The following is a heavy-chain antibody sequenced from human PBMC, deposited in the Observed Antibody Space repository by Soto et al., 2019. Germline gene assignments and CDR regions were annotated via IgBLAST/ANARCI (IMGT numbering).Heavy chain of an antibody. Sequence: QVQLVQSGAEVKKPGASVKVSCKASGYTFTGYYMNWVRQAPGQGLEWMGWINPNSGGTNYAQKFQGWVTMTRDTSISTAYMELSRLRYDDTAVDYCARRTYDFWSGSGYFDYWGQGTLVTVSS. CDR1: GYTFTGYY. CDR2: INPNSGGT. CDR3: ARRTYDFWSGSGYFDY. V-gene: IGHV1-2*04. J-gene: IGHJ4*02. D-gene: IGHD3-3*01.